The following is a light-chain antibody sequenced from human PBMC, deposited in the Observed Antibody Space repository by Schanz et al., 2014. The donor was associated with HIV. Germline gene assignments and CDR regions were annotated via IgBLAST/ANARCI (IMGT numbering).Light chain of an antibody. J-gene: IGLJ3*02. CDR2: EVN. V-gene: IGLV2-11*01. Sequence: QSALTQPRSVSGSPGQSVTISCTGTRSDIGGYDYVSWYQQHPGRAPKVMIYEVNKRPSGVPDRFSGSKSGTSASLAITGLQADDEADYYCGSYGGSDNMVFGGGTKLTVL. CDR3: GSYGGSDNMV. CDR1: RSDIGGYDY.